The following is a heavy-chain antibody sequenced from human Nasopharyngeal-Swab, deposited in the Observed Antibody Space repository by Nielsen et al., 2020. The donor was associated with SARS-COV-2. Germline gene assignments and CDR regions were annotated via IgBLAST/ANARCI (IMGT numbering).Heavy chain of an antibody. D-gene: IGHD2-8*01. CDR3: ARWNARGAGGNYGMDV. CDR2: ISHDGRGN. CDR1: GYSFSRYG. V-gene: IGHV3-30*03. Sequence: GESLKISCAASGYSFSRYGMHWVRQAPGKGLEWVAVISHDGRGNFYADPVKGRFTISRDNSTLYLQMSSLRTEDTAVYYCARWNARGAGGNYGMDVWGQGTTVTVSS. J-gene: IGHJ6*02.